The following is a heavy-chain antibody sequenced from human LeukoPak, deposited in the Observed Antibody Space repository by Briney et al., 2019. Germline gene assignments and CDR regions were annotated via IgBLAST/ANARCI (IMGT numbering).Heavy chain of an antibody. CDR3: ARDRDYAFDY. Sequence: GGSLRLSCAASGFTFSSNAMNWVRQAPGKGLEWVSSISMSSTYIYYADSVKGRFTISRDNAKNSLYLQMNSLRDEDTAVYYCARDRDYAFDYWGQGTLVTVSS. CDR2: ISMSSTYI. CDR1: GFTFSSNA. J-gene: IGHJ4*02. D-gene: IGHD4-17*01. V-gene: IGHV3-21*01.